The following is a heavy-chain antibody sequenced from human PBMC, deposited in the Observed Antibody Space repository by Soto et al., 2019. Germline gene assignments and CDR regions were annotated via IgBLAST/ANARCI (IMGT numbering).Heavy chain of an antibody. Sequence: EVQLLESGGGLVQPGGSLRLSCVASGLTFSSYAMSWVRQGPGKGLEWVSVISSGGGSTYYADSVKGRFTISRDNSKNTFYLRMNNLRADDTAVYFCAKYWQEVSGFGMDLWGQGTTVTVSS. CDR2: ISSGGGST. CDR1: GLTFSSYA. V-gene: IGHV3-23*01. CDR3: AKYWQEVSGFGMDL. D-gene: IGHD2-15*01. J-gene: IGHJ6*01.